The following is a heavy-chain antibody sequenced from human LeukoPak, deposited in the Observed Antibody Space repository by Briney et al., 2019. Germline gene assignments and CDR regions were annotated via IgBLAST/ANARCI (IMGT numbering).Heavy chain of an antibody. V-gene: IGHV3-23*01. Sequence: GGSLRLSCAASGFTLSSYGMSWVRQAPGKGLEWVAGMSGNGASTSYADSVKGRFTISRDNSQKTVFLQMNSLRVEDTAVYYCARLDGYSYGLPFDYWGQGALVTVSS. CDR1: GFTLSSYG. J-gene: IGHJ4*02. CDR3: ARLDGYSYGLPFDY. CDR2: MSGNGAST. D-gene: IGHD5-18*01.